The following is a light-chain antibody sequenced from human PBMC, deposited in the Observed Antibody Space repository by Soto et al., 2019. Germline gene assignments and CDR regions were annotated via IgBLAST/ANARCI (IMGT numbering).Light chain of an antibody. CDR3: QQSYRSPRT. V-gene: IGKV1-39*01. J-gene: IGKJ1*01. CDR1: QSISTF. CDR2: DAS. Sequence: DIQMTQSPSTLSAFVGDRVTITCRASQSISTFVCWYQQKPGKAPRLLIYDASSLQSGVPSRFSGSGSGTEFTLTISSLQPEDFATYYCQQSYRSPRTFGRGTKVDIK.